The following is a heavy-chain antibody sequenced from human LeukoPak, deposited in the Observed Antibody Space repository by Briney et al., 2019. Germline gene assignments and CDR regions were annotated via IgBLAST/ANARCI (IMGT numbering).Heavy chain of an antibody. CDR1: GYTFTVYY. J-gene: IGHJ4*02. V-gene: IGHV1-2*02. CDR3: ARGQGDSGSYYYFDY. D-gene: IGHD1-26*01. Sequence: GASVKVSCKASGYTFTVYYMHWVRQAPGQGLEGMGWINPNSGGTNYAQKFQGRVTMTRDTSISTAYMELSRLRSHDTAVYYCARGQGDSGSYYYFDYWGQGTLVTVSS. CDR2: INPNSGGT.